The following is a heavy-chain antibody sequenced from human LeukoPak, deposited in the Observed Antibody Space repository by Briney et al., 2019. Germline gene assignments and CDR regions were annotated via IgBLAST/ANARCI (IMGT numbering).Heavy chain of an antibody. CDR3: ARDLSDYYGSGSYRPSDAFDI. V-gene: IGHV4-34*01. CDR1: GGSFSGYY. D-gene: IGHD3-10*01. J-gene: IGHJ3*02. Sequence: PSETLSLTCAVYGGSFSGYYWSWIRQPPGKGLEWIGEINHSGSPNYNPSLKSRVTISIDTSKNQFSLKLSPVTAADTAVYYCARDLSDYYGSGSYRPSDAFDISGQGTMVTVPS. CDR2: INHSGSP.